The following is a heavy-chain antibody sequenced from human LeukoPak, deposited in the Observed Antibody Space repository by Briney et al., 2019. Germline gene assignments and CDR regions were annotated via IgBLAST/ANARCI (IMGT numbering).Heavy chain of an antibody. CDR2: IYYSGST. CDR3: ARYYYDSSGYLDY. CDR1: GGSISSSSYY. V-gene: IGHV4-39*01. D-gene: IGHD3-22*01. Sequence: SETLSLTCTVSGGSISSSSYYWGWIRQPPGKGLEWNGSIYYSGSTYYNPSLKSRVTISVDTSKNQFSLKLSSVTAADTAVYYCARYYYDSSGYLDYWGQGTLVTVSS. J-gene: IGHJ4*02.